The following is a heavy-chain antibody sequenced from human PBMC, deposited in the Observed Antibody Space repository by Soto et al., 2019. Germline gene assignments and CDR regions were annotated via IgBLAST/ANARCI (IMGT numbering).Heavy chain of an antibody. CDR2: ISYSGTT. CDR3: ARATSSALEY. J-gene: IGHJ4*02. Sequence: TLSLTCTVYGGSVSSGGYFWSWIRQHPGKGLEWIGFISYSGTTYYNPSLKSRVAISLDTSKNQFSLNLSSVTAADTAMYYCARATSSALEYWGQGTLVTVS. D-gene: IGHD6-13*01. V-gene: IGHV4-31*03. CDR1: GGSVSSGGYF.